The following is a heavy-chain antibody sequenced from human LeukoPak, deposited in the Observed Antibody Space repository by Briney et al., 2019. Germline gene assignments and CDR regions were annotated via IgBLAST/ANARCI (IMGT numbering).Heavy chain of an antibody. V-gene: IGHV3-21*06. CDR1: GLTFSSFS. CDR3: ARLRRNSDKSGFYYYYDY. D-gene: IGHD3-22*01. CDR2: INTAASYI. Sequence: GGPLRLSCAASGLTFSSFSFNWVRQGPGKGLEWVSSINTAASYIYYADSVKGRFTISRDNAKNSLYLQMNSLRAEDTGVYYCARLRRNSDKSGFYYYYDYWGQGTLVTVSS. J-gene: IGHJ4*02.